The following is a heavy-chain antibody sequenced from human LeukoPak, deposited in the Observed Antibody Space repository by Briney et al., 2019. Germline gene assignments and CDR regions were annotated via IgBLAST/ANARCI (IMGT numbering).Heavy chain of an antibody. V-gene: IGHV4-31*03. Sequence: PSQTLSLTCSVSGDSVSSDTGGYYWTWIRQRPGKGLEWIGNIHSSGSTSYNPPLRSRLSISRDRSKNQFSLKLTPVTAADTALYYCARDRGDYSGDPGYFDYWGQGPLVTVSS. CDR3: ARDRGDYSGDPGYFDY. CDR1: GDSVSSDTGGYY. D-gene: IGHD4-23*01. CDR2: IHSSGST. J-gene: IGHJ4*02.